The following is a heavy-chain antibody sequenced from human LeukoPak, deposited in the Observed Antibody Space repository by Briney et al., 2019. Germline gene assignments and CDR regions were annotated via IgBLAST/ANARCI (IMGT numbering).Heavy chain of an antibody. CDR1: GFTFDDYG. D-gene: IGHD6-6*01. V-gene: IGHV3-43*02. J-gene: IGHJ4*02. CDR2: ITGDGGST. CDR3: AKDSSGSLDY. Sequence: GGSLRLSCAASGFTFDDYGMHWVRQAPGKYLESISLITGDGGSTYYADSVKGRFTISRDNSKNSLYLQMNSLRTEDTALYYCAKDSSGSLDYWGQGALVTVSS.